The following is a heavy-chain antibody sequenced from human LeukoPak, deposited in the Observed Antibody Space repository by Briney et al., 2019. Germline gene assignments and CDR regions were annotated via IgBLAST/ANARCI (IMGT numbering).Heavy chain of an antibody. CDR1: GGTFSSYT. J-gene: IGHJ2*01. D-gene: IGHD2-21*01. Sequence: ASVKVSCKASGGTFSSYTISWVRQAPGQGLEWMGRIIPILGIANYAQKFQGRVTITADKSTSTAYMELSGLRSEDTAVYYCARGRLSQAYCGGDCYSGEYWYFDLWGRGTLVTVSS. V-gene: IGHV1-69*02. CDR2: IIPILGIA. CDR3: ARGRLSQAYCGGDCYSGEYWYFDL.